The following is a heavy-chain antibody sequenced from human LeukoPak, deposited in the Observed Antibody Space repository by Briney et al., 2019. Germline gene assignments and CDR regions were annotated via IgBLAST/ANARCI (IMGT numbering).Heavy chain of an antibody. CDR3: AREGYYYDSSGYYPSDY. CDR1: GGSISSYY. V-gene: IGHV4-59*12. D-gene: IGHD3-22*01. CDR2: IYYSGST. J-gene: IGHJ4*02. Sequence: PSETLSLTCTVSGGSISSYYWSWIRQPPGKGLEWIGYIYYSGSTNYNPSLKSRVTISVDTSKNQFSLKLSSVTAADTAVYYCAREGYYYDSSGYYPSDYWGQGTLVTVSS.